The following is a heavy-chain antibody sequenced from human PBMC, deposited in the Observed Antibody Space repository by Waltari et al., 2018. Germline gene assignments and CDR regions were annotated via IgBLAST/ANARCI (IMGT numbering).Heavy chain of an antibody. CDR2: IRGDSVST. J-gene: IGHJ6*02. CDR3: AKGHSGSPTIFGVIYYGLEV. Sequence: EVHLLESGGDLVQPGGSLRLSCVASGSTFSSYAMPWVRLAPGKGREWVSSIRGDSVSTYYADSVRGRFTIFRDNSKDTVYLQMDSLRGEDGGLYFCAKGHSGSPTIFGVIYYGLEVWGQGTTVTVSS. V-gene: IGHV3-23*01. CDR1: GSTFSSYA. D-gene: IGHD3-3*01.